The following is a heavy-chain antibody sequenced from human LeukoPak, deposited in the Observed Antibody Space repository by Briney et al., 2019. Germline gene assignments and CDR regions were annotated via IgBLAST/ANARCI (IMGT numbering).Heavy chain of an antibody. Sequence: PGGSLRLSCAASGFTFSNYWMHWVRQAPGKGLEWVSGISWNSGSIGYADSVKGRFTISRDNAKNSLYLQMNSLRAEDMALYYCAKGGPYYDSSGYYYWYFDLWGRGTLVTVSS. CDR1: GFTFSNYW. CDR3: AKGGPYYDSSGYYYWYFDL. J-gene: IGHJ2*01. V-gene: IGHV3-9*03. D-gene: IGHD3-22*01. CDR2: ISWNSGSI.